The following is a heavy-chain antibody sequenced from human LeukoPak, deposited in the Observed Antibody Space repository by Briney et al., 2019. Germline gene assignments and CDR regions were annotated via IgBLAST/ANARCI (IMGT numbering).Heavy chain of an antibody. V-gene: IGHV4-39*01. CDR1: GGSISSSSYY. CDR2: IYYSGST. J-gene: IGHJ6*03. CDR3: ARHPPGLWFGELYPIYYYYMDV. Sequence: PSETLSLTCTVSGGSISSSSYYWGWIRQPPGKGLEWIGSIYYSGSTYYNPSLKSRVTISVDTSKNQFSLKLSSVTAADTAVYYCARHPPGLWFGELYPIYYYYMDVWGKGTTVTISS. D-gene: IGHD3-10*01.